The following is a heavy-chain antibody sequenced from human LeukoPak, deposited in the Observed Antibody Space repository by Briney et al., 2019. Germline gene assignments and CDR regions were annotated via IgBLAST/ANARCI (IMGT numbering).Heavy chain of an antibody. V-gene: IGHV3-11*04. Sequence: PGGSLRLTCAASGFTFSDYYMSWIRRAPGKGQGWVSYISSSGSTIYYADSVKGRFTISRDNAKNSLYLQMNSLRAEDTAVYYCARGSGTNFWSGYYTGFDYWGQGTLVTVSS. J-gene: IGHJ4*02. CDR3: ARGSGTNFWSGYYTGFDY. CDR1: GFTFSDYY. CDR2: ISSSGSTI. D-gene: IGHD3-3*01.